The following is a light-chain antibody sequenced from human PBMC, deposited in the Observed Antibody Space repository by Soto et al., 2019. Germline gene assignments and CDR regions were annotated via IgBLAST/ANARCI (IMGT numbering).Light chain of an antibody. CDR2: EST. J-gene: IGLJ3*02. Sequence: QSVLTQPASVSGSPGQSITISCTGTGSALVNYNLVSWYQQPPGQAPRLVIYESTKRPPGVSDRFSASKSGNTASLTISGLQAEDEADYYCCSCVSGSPVDVLFGGGTKLTVL. CDR3: CSCVSGSPVDVL. CDR1: GSALVNYNL. V-gene: IGLV2-23*01.